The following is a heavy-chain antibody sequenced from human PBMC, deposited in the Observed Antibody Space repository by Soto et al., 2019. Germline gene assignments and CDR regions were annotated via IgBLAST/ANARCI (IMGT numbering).Heavy chain of an antibody. CDR1: GGSISSSDYW. V-gene: IGHV4-39*01. Sequence: QLQLQESGPGLVKPAETLSLTCTVSGGSISSSDYWWGWIRQPPGKGLEWIGSIYYTGSTYYNPSLKSRVIISVDTSKNQFSLRLSSVIAADTAVYYCARQIGRGSWSLDHWGQGTLVTVSS. J-gene: IGHJ4*02. D-gene: IGHD6-13*01. CDR2: IYYTGST. CDR3: ARQIGRGSWSLDH.